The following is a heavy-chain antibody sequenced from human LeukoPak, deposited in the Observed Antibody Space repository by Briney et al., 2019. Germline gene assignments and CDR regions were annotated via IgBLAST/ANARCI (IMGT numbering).Heavy chain of an antibody. V-gene: IGHV4-34*01. CDR3: ARQETVLDQGRFAFDL. Sequence: SETLSLTCAVFDGSLSGSCLSWIRQFPGKGLEWIGEITDSGTTNSNPSLNNRVIISVDPSKNQFSLKVTSVTAADTAVYYCARQETVLDQGRFAFDLWGQGTAVTVSS. CDR2: ITDSGTT. J-gene: IGHJ3*01. D-gene: IGHD3-3*01. CDR1: DGSLSGSC.